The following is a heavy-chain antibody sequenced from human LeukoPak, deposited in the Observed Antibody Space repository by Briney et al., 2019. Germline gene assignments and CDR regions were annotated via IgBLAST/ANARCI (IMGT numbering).Heavy chain of an antibody. D-gene: IGHD2-15*01. Sequence: PSQTLSLTCTVSGGSVSSGYYYWSWIRQPPGKGLEWIGYIYYSGSTYHNPSLKSRVSISVDTSKNQFSLKLSSVTAADTAVYYCARVAPPTYCSGGSCYSAAFDIWGQGTMVTVSS. V-gene: IGHV4-30-4*01. CDR3: ARVAPPTYCSGGSCYSAAFDI. CDR1: GGSVSSGYYY. CDR2: IYYSGST. J-gene: IGHJ3*02.